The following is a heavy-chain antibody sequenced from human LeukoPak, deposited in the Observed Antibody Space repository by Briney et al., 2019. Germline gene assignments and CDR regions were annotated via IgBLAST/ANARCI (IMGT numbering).Heavy chain of an antibody. J-gene: IGHJ4*02. D-gene: IGHD6-13*01. CDR1: GYTFTNHG. V-gene: IGHV1-18*01. CDR3: ARDIATADYYFDY. CDR2: ISGYNDNA. Sequence: GASVKVSCKAPGYTFTNHGVSWVRQAPGQGLEWMGWISGYNDNAHYAQKLQGRVTMTTDTSTSTAYMELRSLRSDDTAVYYCARDIATADYYFDYWGQGTLVTVSS.